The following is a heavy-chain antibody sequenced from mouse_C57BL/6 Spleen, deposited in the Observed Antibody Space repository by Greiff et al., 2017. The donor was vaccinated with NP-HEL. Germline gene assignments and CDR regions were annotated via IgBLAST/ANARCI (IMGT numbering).Heavy chain of an antibody. CDR2: ISDGGSYT. Sequence: EVNVVESGGGLVKPGGSLKLSCAASGFTFSSYAMSWVRQTPEKRLEWVATISDGGSYTYYPDNVKGRFTISRDNAKNNLYLQMSHLKSEDTAMYYCAREGLRRSFDYWGQGTTLTVSS. CDR3: AREGLRRSFDY. V-gene: IGHV5-4*01. CDR1: GFTFSSYA. J-gene: IGHJ2*01. D-gene: IGHD2-4*01.